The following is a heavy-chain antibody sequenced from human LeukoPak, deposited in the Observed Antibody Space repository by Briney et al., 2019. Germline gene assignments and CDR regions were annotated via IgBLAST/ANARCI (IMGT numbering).Heavy chain of an antibody. D-gene: IGHD2-2*01. J-gene: IGHJ6*02. CDR3: ARDHCTSSGCYEYYYYGMDV. CDR1: GYTFTDYY. Sequence: ASVKFSCKASGYTFTDYYMHWVRQAPGQGLEWMGWINPNSGGTNSAQKFQGRVTMTRDTSVSTAYMELSRLRSDDTAVYYCARDHCTSSGCYEYYYYGMDVWGQGTPVTVSS. CDR2: INPNSGGT. V-gene: IGHV1-2*02.